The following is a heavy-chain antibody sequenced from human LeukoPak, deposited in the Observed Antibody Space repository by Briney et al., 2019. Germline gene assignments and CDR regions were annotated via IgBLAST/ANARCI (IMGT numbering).Heavy chain of an antibody. CDR2: TNYRSKWYN. D-gene: IGHD6-19*01. CDR1: GNSVSSNSAA. J-gene: IGHJ5*02. V-gene: IGHV6-1*01. Sequence: SQTLSLTCAISGNSVSSNSAAWSWVRQSPSRGLEWLGRTNYRSKWYNDYAVSVKSRITINSDTSKNQFSLQLNSVTPEDTAVYYCARVAVSGTDWFDPWGQGTLVTVSS. CDR3: ARVAVSGTDWFDP.